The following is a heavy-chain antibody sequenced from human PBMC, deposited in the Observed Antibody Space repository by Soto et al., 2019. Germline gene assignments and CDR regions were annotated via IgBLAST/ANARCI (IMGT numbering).Heavy chain of an antibody. V-gene: IGHV1-2*04. J-gene: IGHJ4*02. CDR3: AREAQLGYFDY. CDR1: GYTFTGYY. CDR2: INPNSGGT. Sequence: ASVKVSCKASGYTFTGYYMHWVRQAPGQGLEWMGWINPNSGGTNYAQKFKGWVTMTRDTSISTAYMELSRLRSDDTAVYYCAREAQLGYFDYWGQGTMVTVSS. D-gene: IGHD7-27*01.